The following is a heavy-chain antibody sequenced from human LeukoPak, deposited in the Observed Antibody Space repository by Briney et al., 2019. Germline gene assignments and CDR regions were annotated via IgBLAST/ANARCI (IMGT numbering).Heavy chain of an antibody. J-gene: IGHJ4*02. D-gene: IGHD1-26*01. V-gene: IGHV1-69*06. Sequence: RASVKVSCKASGVTFSSYAISWVRQAPGQGLEWMGGIIPIFGTANYAQRFQGRLTVTADKSTSTAYMELRSLRSDDTAVYYCARSSGSYSLWGQGTLVTVSS. CDR2: IIPIFGTA. CDR3: ARSSGSYSL. CDR1: GVTFSSYA.